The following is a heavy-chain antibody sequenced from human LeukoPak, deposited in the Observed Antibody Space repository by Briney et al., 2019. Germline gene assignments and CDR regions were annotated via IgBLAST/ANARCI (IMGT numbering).Heavy chain of an antibody. V-gene: IGHV3-15*01. J-gene: IGHJ4*02. D-gene: IGHD4-17*01. Sequence: GGSLRLSCAASGFSFTNAWMSWVRQPPGKGLEWVGRIKSKTDGGAADYAAPVKGRFSISRDDSKNTLYLQINSLKTEDTAVYYCTTDPGDYEDYWGQGTLVTVSS. CDR2: IKSKTDGGAA. CDR1: GFSFTNAW. CDR3: TTDPGDYEDY.